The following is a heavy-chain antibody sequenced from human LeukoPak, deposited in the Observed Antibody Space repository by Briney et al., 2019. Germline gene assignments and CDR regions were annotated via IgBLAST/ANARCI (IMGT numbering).Heavy chain of an antibody. Sequence: GASVKVSCKASGYTFTSYYIHWVRQAPGQGLEWMGVINPSGGGPSNAQKFQGRVTMTRDTSTSTVYMDLRSLRSEDTAVYFCARDMLAVPSNWFDPWGQGTLVTVSS. CDR1: GYTFTSYY. V-gene: IGHV1-46*01. CDR3: ARDMLAVPSNWFDP. CDR2: INPSGGGP. J-gene: IGHJ5*02. D-gene: IGHD2-8*01.